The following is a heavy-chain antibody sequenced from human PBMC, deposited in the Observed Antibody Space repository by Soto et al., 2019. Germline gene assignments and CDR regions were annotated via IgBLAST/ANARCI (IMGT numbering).Heavy chain of an antibody. J-gene: IGHJ6*03. D-gene: IGHD3-16*01. CDR3: ARAPLPKVVYHYYYYMDV. CDR1: GYTFTSYA. V-gene: IGHV1-3*01. CDR2: INAGNGNT. Sequence: ASVKVSCKASGYTFTSYAMHWVRQAPGQRLEWMGWINAGNGNTKYSQKFQGRVTITRDTSASTAYMELSSLRSEDTAVYYCARAPLPKVVYHYYYYMDVWGKGTTVTVSS.